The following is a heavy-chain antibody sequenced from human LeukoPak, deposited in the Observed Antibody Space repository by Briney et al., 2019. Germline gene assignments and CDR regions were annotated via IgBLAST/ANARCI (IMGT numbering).Heavy chain of an antibody. Sequence: PGGSLRLSCAASGFTFDNYNMHWVRQAPGKCLEWVSLIIRDGGSTYYADSVKGRFTISRDNSKTSLYLQMNSLKTEDTALYYCAKDAGYSNDHSFDYWGQGTLVTVSS. CDR2: IIRDGGST. CDR1: GFTFDNYN. D-gene: IGHD5-18*01. CDR3: AKDAGYSNDHSFDY. V-gene: IGHV3-43*01. J-gene: IGHJ4*02.